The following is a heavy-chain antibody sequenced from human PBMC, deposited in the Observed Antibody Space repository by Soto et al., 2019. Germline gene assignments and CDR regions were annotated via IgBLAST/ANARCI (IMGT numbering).Heavy chain of an antibody. CDR1: GFAFDDFA. V-gene: IGHV3-9*01. Sequence: EVQLVESGGGLVQPGGSLRLSCVASGFAFDDFAMHWVRQAPGKGLEWVSGIIWNSGNMDYADSVKGRFTISRDNTKNSVYLQMKSLSADDTAFYYCVIGSGYGDYGGQWGQGTLVTVTS. CDR2: IIWNSGNM. J-gene: IGHJ4*02. CDR3: VIGSGYGDYGGQ. D-gene: IGHD4-17*01.